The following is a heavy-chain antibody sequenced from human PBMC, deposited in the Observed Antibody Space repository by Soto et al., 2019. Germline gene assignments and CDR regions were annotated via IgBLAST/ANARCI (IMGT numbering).Heavy chain of an antibody. D-gene: IGHD2-15*01. CDR1: GFTFGDYA. V-gene: IGHV3-49*03. Sequence: PGGSLRLSCTSSGFTFGDYAMSWFRQAPGKGLEFIAVTRSKAYGGTPEYAASVKGRFSISRDDSKSTAYLQMNSLKIEDTGFYYCTRAWSASSVASTPDFWGQGTLVTVSS. J-gene: IGHJ4*02. CDR3: TRAWSASSVASTPDF. CDR2: TRSKAYGGTP.